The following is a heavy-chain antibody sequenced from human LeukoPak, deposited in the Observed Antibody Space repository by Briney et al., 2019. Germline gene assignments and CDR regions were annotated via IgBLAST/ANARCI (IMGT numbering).Heavy chain of an antibody. V-gene: IGHV4-34*01. CDR2: INHSGST. CDR3: ARGQKYRNGYTVTELGSGYFDY. CDR1: GGSFSGYY. D-gene: IGHD5-18*01. J-gene: IGHJ4*02. Sequence: SETLSLTCAVYGGSFSGYYWSWIRQPPGKGLEWIGEINHSGSTNYNPSLKSRVTISVDTSKNQSSLTLSSVTAADTAVYYCARGQKYRNGYTVTELGSGYFDYWGQGTLVTVSS.